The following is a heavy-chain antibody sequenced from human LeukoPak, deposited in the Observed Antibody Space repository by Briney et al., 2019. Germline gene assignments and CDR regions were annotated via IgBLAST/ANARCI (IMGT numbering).Heavy chain of an antibody. Sequence: PGGSLRLSCAASGFTFSSYSMNWVRQAPGKGLEWVSSISSSSSYIYYADSVKGRFTISRDNAKNSLYLQMNSLRAEDTAAYYCARDLVRYFDYWGQGTLVTVSS. CDR1: GFTFSSYS. CDR3: ARDLVRYFDY. D-gene: IGHD2-2*01. V-gene: IGHV3-21*01. J-gene: IGHJ4*02. CDR2: ISSSSSYI.